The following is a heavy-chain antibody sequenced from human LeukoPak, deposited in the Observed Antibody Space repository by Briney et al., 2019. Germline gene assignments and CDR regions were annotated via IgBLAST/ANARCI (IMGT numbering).Heavy chain of an antibody. CDR2: ISGSGDIT. V-gene: IGHV3-23*01. CDR3: AKDPDPSQSWFDP. Sequence: GGSLRLSCAASGFTFNYYAMSWVRQAPGKGLEWVSAISGSGDITYYADSVKGRSTISRDNSKNTLYLQMNGLRADDTSLYYCAKDPDPSQSWFDPWGQGTLVTVSS. CDR1: GFTFNYYA. J-gene: IGHJ5*02.